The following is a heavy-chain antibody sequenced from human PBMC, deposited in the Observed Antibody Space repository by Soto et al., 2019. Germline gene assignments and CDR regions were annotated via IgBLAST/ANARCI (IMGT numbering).Heavy chain of an antibody. Sequence: GWSLRLSCASSVFTFISYAMSWVRQAPGKGLEWVSAISGSGGSTYYADSVKGRFTISRDNSKNTLYLQMNSLRAEDTAVYYCAKDGNRITIFGVVHFDYWGQGTLVTVSS. J-gene: IGHJ4*02. CDR2: ISGSGGST. CDR1: VFTFISYA. D-gene: IGHD3-3*01. V-gene: IGHV3-23*01. CDR3: AKDGNRITIFGVVHFDY.